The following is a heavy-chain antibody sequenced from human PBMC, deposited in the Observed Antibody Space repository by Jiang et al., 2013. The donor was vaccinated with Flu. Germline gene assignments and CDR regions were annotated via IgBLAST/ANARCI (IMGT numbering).Heavy chain of an antibody. CDR2: IDWDDDK. V-gene: IGHV2-70*11. J-gene: IGHJ4*02. D-gene: IGHD4-11*01. Sequence: KPTQTLTLTXTLSGFSLSTSGMSVSWIRQPPGKALEWLARIDWDDDKYYSTSLRTRLTISKDTSKNQVVLTMTHMDPVDTATFYCARTRSYSSFEYWGQGTLVTVSS. CDR1: GFSLSTSGMS. CDR3: ARTRSYSSFEY.